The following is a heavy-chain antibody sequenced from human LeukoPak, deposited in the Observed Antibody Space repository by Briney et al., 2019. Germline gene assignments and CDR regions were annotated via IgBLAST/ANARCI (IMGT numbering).Heavy chain of an antibody. J-gene: IGHJ5*02. D-gene: IGHD6-13*01. Sequence: SQTLSLTCTVSGGSISSYYWSWIRQTPGKGLEWIGYIYYSGSTNFNPSLKSRVTISVDTSKNQFSLKLSSVTAADTAVYYCARDLAAAGRGGSWFDPWGQGTLVTVSS. CDR2: IYYSGST. CDR3: ARDLAAAGRGGSWFDP. V-gene: IGHV4-59*01. CDR1: GGSISSYY.